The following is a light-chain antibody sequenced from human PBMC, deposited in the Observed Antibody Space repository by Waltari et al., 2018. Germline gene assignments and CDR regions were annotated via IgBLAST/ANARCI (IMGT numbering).Light chain of an antibody. CDR1: SSYDGGYNY. CDR3: CSYAGSYTLV. V-gene: IGLV2-11*01. J-gene: IGLJ1*01. Sequence: QSALTQPRSVSGSPGQSVTISCTGTSSYDGGYNYVSWYQPHPGKAPKLMIYDVTKRPSGVPDRFSGSKSGNTASLTISGLQAEDEADYSCCSYAGSYTLVFGTGTKVTVL. CDR2: DVT.